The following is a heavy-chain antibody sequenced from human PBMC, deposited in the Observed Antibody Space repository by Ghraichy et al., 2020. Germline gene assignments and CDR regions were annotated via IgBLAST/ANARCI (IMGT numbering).Heavy chain of an antibody. J-gene: IGHJ5*02. V-gene: IGHV4-34*01. CDR1: GGSFSDYY. D-gene: IGHD3-10*01. CDR3: ARAYGSGSYNWFDP. CDR2: INHSGST. Sequence: SETLSLTCAVYGGSFSDYYWSWIRQPPGKGLEWIGKINHSGSTNYNPSLKSRVTISVDTSKNQFSLKLSSVTAADSAVYYCARAYGSGSYNWFDPWGQGTLVTVSS.